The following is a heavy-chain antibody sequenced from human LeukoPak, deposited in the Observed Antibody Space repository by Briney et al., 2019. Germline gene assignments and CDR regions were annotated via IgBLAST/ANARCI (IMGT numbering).Heavy chain of an antibody. CDR3: ARVRYYDFWSGYRTGGRAYYFDY. CDR2: MNPNSGNT. V-gene: IGHV1-8*01. Sequence: ASVKVSCKASGYTFTSYDINWVRQATGQGLEWMGWMNPNSGNTGYAQKFQGRVTMTRNTSISTAYMELSSLRSDDTAVYYCARVRYYDFWSGYRTGGRAYYFDYWGQGTLVTVSS. J-gene: IGHJ4*02. CDR1: GYTFTSYD. D-gene: IGHD3-3*01.